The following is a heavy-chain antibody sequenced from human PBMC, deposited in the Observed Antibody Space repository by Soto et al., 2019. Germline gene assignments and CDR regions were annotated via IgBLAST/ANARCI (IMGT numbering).Heavy chain of an antibody. V-gene: IGHV3-23*01. CDR3: AKTDGYPYYFDY. D-gene: IGHD6-13*01. J-gene: IGHJ4*02. Sequence: GSLRLSCAASGFTFSTYAMSWVRQAPGKGLEWVSTISGSGGSTYYADSVKGRFTISRDNSKNTLYLQMNSLRAEDTAVYYCAKTDGYPYYFDYWGQGTLVTVSS. CDR1: GFTFSTYA. CDR2: ISGSGGST.